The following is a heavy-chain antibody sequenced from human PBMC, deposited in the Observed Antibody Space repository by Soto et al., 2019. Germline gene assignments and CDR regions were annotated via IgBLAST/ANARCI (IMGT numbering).Heavy chain of an antibody. D-gene: IGHD1-26*01. V-gene: IGHV3-30-3*02. J-gene: IGHJ4*02. Sequence: QVQLVESGGGVVQPGRSLRLSCAASGFIFSDHAMHWVRQAPGKGLEWVALISYDGNNDYYADSVKGRFIISRDNSKSTLFLQMNTLRAEDTAIYYCTKYQLSGRPPIDFWGQGTLVSVSS. CDR1: GFIFSDHA. CDR2: ISYDGNND. CDR3: TKYQLSGRPPIDF.